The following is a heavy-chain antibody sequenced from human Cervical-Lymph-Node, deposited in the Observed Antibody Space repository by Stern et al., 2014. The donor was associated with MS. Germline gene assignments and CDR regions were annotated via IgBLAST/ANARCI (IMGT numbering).Heavy chain of an antibody. D-gene: IGHD2-8*01. CDR2: INPNSGGT. CDR3: ARFNQMVYATCFDY. J-gene: IGHJ4*02. Sequence: VQMVESGAEVKKPGASVKVYWKASGYSFNGYYMDWVRQAHGQGLEWMGRINPNSGGTNYAQKFQGRVTMTRDTSISTAYMELSRLRSDDTSLYYCARFNQMVYATCFDYWGQGTLVTASS. CDR1: GYSFNGYY. V-gene: IGHV1-2*06.